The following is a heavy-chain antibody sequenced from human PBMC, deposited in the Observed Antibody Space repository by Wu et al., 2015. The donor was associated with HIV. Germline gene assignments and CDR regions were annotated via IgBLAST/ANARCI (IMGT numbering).Heavy chain of an antibody. Sequence: QVQLVQSGAEVKKPGASVKVSCKASGYTFTSYDINWVRQATGQGLEWMGWMNPNSGNTGYAQKFQGRVTITRNTSISTAYMELSSLRSEDTAVYYCARQPYYYDSSPEAFDIWAKGQWSPSLQ. D-gene: IGHD3-22*01. V-gene: IGHV1-8*03. CDR2: MNPNSGNT. CDR3: ARQPYYYDSSPEAFDI. J-gene: IGHJ3*02. CDR1: GYTFTSYD.